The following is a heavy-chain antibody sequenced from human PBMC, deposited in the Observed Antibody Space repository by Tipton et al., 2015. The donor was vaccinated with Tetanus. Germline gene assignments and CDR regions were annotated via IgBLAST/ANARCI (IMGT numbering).Heavy chain of an antibody. CDR1: GFTFSSYA. Sequence: SLRLSCAASGFTFSSYAMHWVRQAPGKGLEWVAVISYDGSNKYYADSVKGRFTISRDNSKNTLYLQMNSLRAEDTAVYYCARDWARVTRALPEGDYWGQGTLVTVSS. V-gene: IGHV3-30*04. J-gene: IGHJ4*02. CDR3: ARDWARVTRALPEGDY. D-gene: IGHD4-23*01. CDR2: ISYDGSNK.